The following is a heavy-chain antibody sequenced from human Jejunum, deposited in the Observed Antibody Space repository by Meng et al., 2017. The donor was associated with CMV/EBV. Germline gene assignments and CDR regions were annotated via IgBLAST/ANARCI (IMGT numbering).Heavy chain of an antibody. D-gene: IGHD3-10*02. CDR2: INPNSGDT. CDR3: ARDPYYVGYYYYGMDV. J-gene: IGHJ6*02. Sequence: AVTSYYIRCVRQAPGQGLEGMGWINPNSGDTNCAQKFQGRVAMTRDTSIRTADMEMSGLISDDTAVDYSARDPYYVGYYYYGMDVWGQGTTVTVSS. CDR1: AVTSYY. V-gene: IGHV1-2*02.